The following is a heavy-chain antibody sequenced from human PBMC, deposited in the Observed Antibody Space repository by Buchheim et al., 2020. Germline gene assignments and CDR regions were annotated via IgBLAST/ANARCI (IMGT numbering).Heavy chain of an antibody. CDR3: ARDRGAYYYDSSGYSY. CDR2: ISSSGSTI. CDR1: GFTFSSYE. D-gene: IGHD3-22*01. V-gene: IGHV3-48*03. J-gene: IGHJ4*02. Sequence: EVQLVESGGGLVQPGGSLRLSCAASGFTFSSYEMNWVRQAPGKGLEWVSYISSSGSTIYYADSVKGRFTISRDNANNSLSLQMNSLRAEDTAVYYCARDRGAYYYDSSGYSYWGQGTL.